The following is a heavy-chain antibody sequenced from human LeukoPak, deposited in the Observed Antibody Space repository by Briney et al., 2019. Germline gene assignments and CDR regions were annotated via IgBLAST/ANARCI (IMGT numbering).Heavy chain of an antibody. CDR3: ARALWIQLWLGPSIY. CDR1: GYTLTELS. J-gene: IGHJ4*02. V-gene: IGHV1-24*01. Sequence: ASVKVSCKVSGYTLTELSMHWVRQAPGKGLEWMGGFDPEDGETIYAQKFQGRVTMTRDTSISTAYMELSRLRSDDTAVYYCARALWIQLWLGPSIYWGQGTLVTVSS. D-gene: IGHD5-18*01. CDR2: FDPEDGET.